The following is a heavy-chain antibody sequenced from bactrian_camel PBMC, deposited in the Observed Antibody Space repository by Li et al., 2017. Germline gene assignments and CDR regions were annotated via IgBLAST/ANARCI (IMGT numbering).Heavy chain of an antibody. CDR2: IGRDGST. CDR1: EYTYNTYC. V-gene: IGHV3S26*01. D-gene: IGHD1*01. Sequence: HVQLVESGGGPVQAGGSLRLSCTVYEYTYNTYCMAWFRQAPGKEREGVASIGRDGSTTYRDSVRGRFTISRDNVENTLYLQMNTLSPDDTAMYYCAAEVAPWPFCRGDSIRPNYWGQGTQVTVS. CDR3: AAEVAPWPFCRGDSIRPNY. J-gene: IGHJ4*01.